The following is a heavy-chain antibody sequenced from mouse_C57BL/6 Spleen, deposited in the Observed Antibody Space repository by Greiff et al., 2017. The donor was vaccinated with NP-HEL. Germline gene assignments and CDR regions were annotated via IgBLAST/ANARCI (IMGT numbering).Heavy chain of an antibody. CDR1: GYTFTSYW. J-gene: IGHJ1*03. CDR2: INPSNGGT. D-gene: IGHD1-1*01. V-gene: IGHV1-53*01. CDR3: ARWGGSGHWYFDV. Sequence: VQLQQPGTELVKPGASVKLSCKASGYTFTSYWMHWVKQRPGQGLEWIGNINPSNGGTNYNEKFKSKGTLTVDKSSSTAYMQLSSLTSEDSAVYYCARWGGSGHWYFDVWGTGTTVTVSS.